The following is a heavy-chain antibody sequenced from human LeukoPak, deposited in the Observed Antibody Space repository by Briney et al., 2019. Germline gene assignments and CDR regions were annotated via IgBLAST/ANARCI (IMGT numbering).Heavy chain of an antibody. CDR2: ISAYNGNT. CDR1: GYTFTIYG. Sequence: ASVTVSCKASGYTFTIYGISWVRQAPGQGLEWMGWISAYNGNTNYAQKLQGRVTMTTDTSTSTAYMELRSLRSDDTAVYYCARETGYSYGLSFGDYYYGMDVWGQGTLVAVSS. V-gene: IGHV1-18*01. J-gene: IGHJ6*02. D-gene: IGHD5-18*01. CDR3: ARETGYSYGLSFGDYYYGMDV.